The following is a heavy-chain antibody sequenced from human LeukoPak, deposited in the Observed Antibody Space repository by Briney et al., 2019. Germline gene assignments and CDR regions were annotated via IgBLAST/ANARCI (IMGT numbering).Heavy chain of an antibody. CDR1: GFTFSSYS. D-gene: IGHD3-10*01. J-gene: IGHJ3*02. CDR2: ISASSSYI. CDR3: VRDELIHDAFDI. Sequence: GGSLRLSCAASGFTFSSYSMSWVRQAPGKGLEWVSSISASSSYIYYADSVKGRFTISRDNAKNSLYLQMNSLRAEDTAVYYCVRDELIHDAFDIWGQGTMVTVSS. V-gene: IGHV3-21*01.